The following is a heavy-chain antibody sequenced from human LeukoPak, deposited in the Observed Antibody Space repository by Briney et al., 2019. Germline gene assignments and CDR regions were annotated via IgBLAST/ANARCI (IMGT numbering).Heavy chain of an antibody. D-gene: IGHD1-26*01. J-gene: IGHJ4*02. Sequence: ASVKVSCKVSGYTLTELSMHWVRQAPGKGLEWMGGFDPEDGETIYAQKFQGRVTMTEDTSTDTAYMELSSLKSEDTAVYYCATAHLVGAIIFGDYWGQGTLVTVSS. CDR2: FDPEDGET. V-gene: IGHV1-24*01. CDR3: ATAHLVGAIIFGDY. CDR1: GYTLTELS.